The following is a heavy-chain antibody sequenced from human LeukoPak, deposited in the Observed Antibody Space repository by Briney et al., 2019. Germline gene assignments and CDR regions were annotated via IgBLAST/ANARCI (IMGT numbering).Heavy chain of an antibody. D-gene: IGHD3-22*01. Sequence: GGSLRLSCAASGFTFSNAWMSWVRQAPGKGLEWVGRIKSKTDGGTTDYAAPVKGRFTISRDDSKNTLYLQMNSLKTEDTAVYYCTTGYYYDSSGYYYYYWGQGTLVTVSS. J-gene: IGHJ4*02. V-gene: IGHV3-15*01. CDR3: TTGYYYDSSGYYYYY. CDR2: IKSKTDGGTT. CDR1: GFTFSNAW.